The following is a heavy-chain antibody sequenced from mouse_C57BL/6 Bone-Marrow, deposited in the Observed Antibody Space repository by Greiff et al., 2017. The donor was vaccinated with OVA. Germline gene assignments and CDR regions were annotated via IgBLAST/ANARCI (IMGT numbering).Heavy chain of an antibody. Sequence: VQLQQSGAELVKPGASVKISCKASGYAFSSYWMNWVKQRPGKGLEWIGKIYPGDGDTNYNGKFKGKATLTADKSSSTAYMQLSSLTSEDSAVDFCAGGDSSPYARDYWGQGTSVTVSS. J-gene: IGHJ4*01. CDR3: AGGDSSPYARDY. CDR2: IYPGDGDT. CDR1: GYAFSSYW. V-gene: IGHV1-80*01. D-gene: IGHD1-1*01.